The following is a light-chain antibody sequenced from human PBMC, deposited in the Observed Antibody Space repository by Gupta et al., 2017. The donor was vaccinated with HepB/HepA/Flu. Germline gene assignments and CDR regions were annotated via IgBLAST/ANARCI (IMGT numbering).Light chain of an antibody. V-gene: IGKV1-5*03. CDR1: QSISSY. CDR2: RAS. CDR3: QQENSYSPT. Sequence: DIQMTQSPSTLSASVGDRVTITCRASQSISSYLAWYQQKPGKAPKLLIYRASSLESGVPSRFSGSGSGTEFTLTIISLLPHDFATSYCQQENSYSPTFGQGTKVEIK. J-gene: IGKJ1*01.